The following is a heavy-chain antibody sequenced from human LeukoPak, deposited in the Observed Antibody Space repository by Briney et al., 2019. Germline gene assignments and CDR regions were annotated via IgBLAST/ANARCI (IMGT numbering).Heavy chain of an antibody. CDR3: ARAPPGSVPDY. CDR1: GFTFSSYW. V-gene: IGHV3-74*01. J-gene: IGHJ4*02. D-gene: IGHD1-26*01. Sequence: GGSLRLSCAASGFTFSSYWMHWVRQAPGKGLVWVSRINSDGSSTSYADSVKGRFTISRDNAKNTLYLQMNSLRAGDTAVYYCARAPPGSVPDYWGQGTLVTVSS. CDR2: INSDGSST.